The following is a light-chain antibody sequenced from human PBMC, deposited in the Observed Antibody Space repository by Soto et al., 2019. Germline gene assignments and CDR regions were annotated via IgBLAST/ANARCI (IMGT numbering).Light chain of an antibody. CDR1: QSVSNNY. Sequence: EIVLTQSPGTLSLSPGERAALSWRASQSVSNNYLAWYQQKPGQAPRLLIYGASNRATGIPDRFSGSGSGADFTLTISRLEPEDFAVYYCQQYTSAPLTFGQGTKVDIK. CDR3: QQYTSAPLT. CDR2: GAS. J-gene: IGKJ1*01. V-gene: IGKV3-20*01.